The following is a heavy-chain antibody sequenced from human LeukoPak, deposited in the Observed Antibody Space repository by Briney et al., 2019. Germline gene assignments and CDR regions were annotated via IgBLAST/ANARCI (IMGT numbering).Heavy chain of an antibody. CDR3: AATSVGTTINDAFDI. CDR1: GFTFTKSA. J-gene: IGHJ3*02. CDR2: IVVGRGNT. D-gene: IGHD1-26*01. Sequence: GTSVKVSCKASGFTFTKSAVQWVRQARGQRLEWIGWIVVGRGNTNYAQKFQERVTITRDMSTGTAHMELGSLRSEDTAVYYCAATSVGTTINDAFDIWGQGTMVTVSS. V-gene: IGHV1-58*01.